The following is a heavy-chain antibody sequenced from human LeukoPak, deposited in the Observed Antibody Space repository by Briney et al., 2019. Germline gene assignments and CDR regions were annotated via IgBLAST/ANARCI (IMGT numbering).Heavy chain of an antibody. Sequence: GGSLRLSCAASGFTFSSYGMHWVRQAPVKGLEWVAVIWYDGSNKYYADSVKGRFTISRDNSKNTLYLQMNSLRAEDTAVYYCARGVVVPAATPSIDNWFDPWGQGTLVTVSS. CDR3: ARGVVVPAATPSIDNWFDP. V-gene: IGHV3-33*01. J-gene: IGHJ5*02. D-gene: IGHD2-2*02. CDR1: GFTFSSYG. CDR2: IWYDGSNK.